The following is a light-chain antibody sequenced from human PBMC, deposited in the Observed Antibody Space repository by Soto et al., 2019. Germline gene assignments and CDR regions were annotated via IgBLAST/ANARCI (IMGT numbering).Light chain of an antibody. CDR2: EVS. CDR1: SSDVGGYNY. Sequence: QSALTQHASVSGSPGQSITISCTGTSSDVGGYNYVSWYQQHPGKAPKLMIYEVSNRPSGVSNRFSGSKSGNTASLTISGLQAEDEADYYCSSYTSSRYVFGTGTKLTVL. V-gene: IGLV2-14*01. J-gene: IGLJ1*01. CDR3: SSYTSSRYV.